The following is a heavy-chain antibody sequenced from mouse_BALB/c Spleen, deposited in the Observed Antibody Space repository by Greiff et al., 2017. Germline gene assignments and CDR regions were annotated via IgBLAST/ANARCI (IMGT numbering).Heavy chain of an antibody. CDR2: ISYSGST. J-gene: IGHJ4*01. CDR1: GYSITSDYA. Sequence: EVQLQESGPGLVKPSQSLSLTCTVTGYSITSDYAWNWIRQFPGNKLEWMGYISYSGSTSYNPSLKSRISITRDTSKNQFFLQLNSVTTEDTATYYCARFGGRYAMDYWGQGTSVTVSS. V-gene: IGHV3-2*02. D-gene: IGHD3-1*01. CDR3: ARFGGRYAMDY.